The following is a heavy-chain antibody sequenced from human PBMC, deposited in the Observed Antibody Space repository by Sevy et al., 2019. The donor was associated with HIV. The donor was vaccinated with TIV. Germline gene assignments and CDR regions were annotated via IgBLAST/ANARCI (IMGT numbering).Heavy chain of an antibody. J-gene: IGHJ4*02. CDR3: ARGQGGSVGGLTVRTKPPDY. D-gene: IGHD1-1*01. V-gene: IGHV3-13*01. CDR2: IGTAGNT. Sequence: GGSLRLSCAASGFTFSSYDMHWVRQATGKGLEWVSAIGTAGNTYYPGSVKGRFTISRENAKNSLYLQMNSLRAGDTAVYYCARGQGGSVGGLTVRTKPPDYWGQGTLVTVSS. CDR1: GFTFSSYD.